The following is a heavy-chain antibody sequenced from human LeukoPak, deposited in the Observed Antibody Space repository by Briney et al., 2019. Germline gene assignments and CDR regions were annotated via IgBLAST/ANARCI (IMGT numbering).Heavy chain of an antibody. CDR1: GFTVSSYW. D-gene: IGHD3-22*01. CDR2: IKSDGGT. Sequence: GGSLRLSCAASGFTVSSYWMLWVRQAPGKGLVWVSRIKSDGGTNFADSVKGRFTISRDNAKKTVSLQMNSLRPEDTGVYYCARAPSEIGGYYPEYFRHWGQGTLVTVSS. V-gene: IGHV3-74*01. J-gene: IGHJ1*01. CDR3: ARAPSEIGGYYPEYFRH.